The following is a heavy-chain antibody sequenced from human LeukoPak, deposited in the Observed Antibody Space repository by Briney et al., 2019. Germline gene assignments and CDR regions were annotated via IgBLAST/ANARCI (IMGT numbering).Heavy chain of an antibody. J-gene: IGHJ3*02. CDR2: IYTTGRT. CDR1: GGSINSYY. CDR3: AKILGSGVWYGFDI. V-gene: IGHV4-4*09. D-gene: IGHD7-27*01. Sequence: SVTLSLTCSVSGGSINSYYWSWIRQPPGKGLEWIGYIYTTGRTNYNPSLKSRVTISVDTSKNQFSLKLSSVTAADPAVYYCAKILGSGVWYGFDIWGQGTMVTVSS.